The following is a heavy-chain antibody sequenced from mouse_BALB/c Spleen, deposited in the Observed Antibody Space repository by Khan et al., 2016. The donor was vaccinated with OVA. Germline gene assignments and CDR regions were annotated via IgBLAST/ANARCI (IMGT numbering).Heavy chain of an antibody. CDR1: GYTFTSFW. V-gene: IGHV1S127*01. J-gene: IGHJ3*01. CDR2: IDPSKSET. CDR3: ARGGYGSPFAY. D-gene: IGHD1-1*01. Sequence: QVQLQQPGPELVRPGASVKMSCKASGYTFTSFWIHWVKQRPGQGLEWIGMIDPSKSETRLNQKFKDKATLNVDKSSNTAYMQLSRLTSEDSACYYCARGGYGSPFAYWGQGTLVTVSA.